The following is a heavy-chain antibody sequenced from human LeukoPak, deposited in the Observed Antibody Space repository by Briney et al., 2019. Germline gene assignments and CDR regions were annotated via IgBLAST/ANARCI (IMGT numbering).Heavy chain of an antibody. CDR3: AKCMSATGVCLNFDS. V-gene: IGHV3-23*01. CDR1: GFTFLNYA. D-gene: IGHD2-21*02. CDR2: ISGRDDTTYYTDSPEGST. Sequence: GGSLRLSCEASGFTFLNYAMSWVRQAPGKGLQWVSGISGRDDTTYYTDSPEGSTYYTNSAEGRFTISRDDSKNTVYLQIDSLGVEDTAVYYCAKCMSATGVCLNFDSWGQGILVTVSS. J-gene: IGHJ4*02.